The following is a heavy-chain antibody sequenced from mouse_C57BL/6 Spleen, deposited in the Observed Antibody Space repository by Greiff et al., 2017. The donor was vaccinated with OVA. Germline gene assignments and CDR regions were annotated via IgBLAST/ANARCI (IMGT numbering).Heavy chain of an antibody. Sequence: VQLQESGPGLVQPSQSLSITCTVSGFSLTSYGVHWVRQSPGTGLEWLGVIWSGGSTDYNAAFISRLSISKDNSKSQVFFKMNRLQADDTAIYYCDRNYGGSLYFDYWGQGTTLTVSS. CDR3: DRNYGGSLYFDY. CDR2: IWSGGST. CDR1: GFSLTSYG. D-gene: IGHD1-1*01. J-gene: IGHJ2*01. V-gene: IGHV2-2*01.